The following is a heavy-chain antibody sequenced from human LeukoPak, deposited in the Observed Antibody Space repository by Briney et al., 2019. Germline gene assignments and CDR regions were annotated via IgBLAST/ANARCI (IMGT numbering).Heavy chain of an antibody. D-gene: IGHD6-19*01. CDR3: ARRRYSSGRGFDY. CDR2: IFPGDSDT. V-gene: IGHV5-51*01. Sequence: GESLKISCKGSGYSFTSYWIGRVRPMPGKGPEWMGIIFPGDSDTRYSPSFQGQVTISADKSISTAYLQWSSLKASDTAMYYCARRRYSSGRGFDYWGQGTLVTVSS. J-gene: IGHJ4*02. CDR1: GYSFTSYW.